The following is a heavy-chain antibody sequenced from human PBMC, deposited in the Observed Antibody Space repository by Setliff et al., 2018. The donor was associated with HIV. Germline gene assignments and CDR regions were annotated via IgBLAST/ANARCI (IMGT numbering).Heavy chain of an antibody. Sequence: ASVKVSCKASGYTFNSYGISWVRQAPGQGPEWVGWIATYNGNTNYAQRLQGRVTLTTDTSTSTAYMELRSLRFDDTAVYFCARGVSQAYTYGSGAYYCFDFWGLGTLVTVSS. CDR3: ARGVSQAYTYGSGAYYCFDF. CDR1: GYTFNSYG. CDR2: IATYNGNT. D-gene: IGHD6-19*01. V-gene: IGHV1-18*01. J-gene: IGHJ4*02.